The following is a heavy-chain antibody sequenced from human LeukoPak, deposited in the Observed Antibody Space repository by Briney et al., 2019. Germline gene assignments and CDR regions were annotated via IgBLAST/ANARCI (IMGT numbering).Heavy chain of an antibody. CDR1: GYTFTSYG. D-gene: IGHD6-13*01. Sequence: ASVKVSCKAFGYTFTSYGISWVRQAPGQGLEWMGWISAHTGTTNYAQKLQGRVTMTTDTSSRTAYMELRSLRSDDTAVYYCARATVAAAGPYFDYWGQGTLVTVSS. CDR2: ISAHTGTT. J-gene: IGHJ4*02. CDR3: ARATVAAAGPYFDY. V-gene: IGHV1-18*01.